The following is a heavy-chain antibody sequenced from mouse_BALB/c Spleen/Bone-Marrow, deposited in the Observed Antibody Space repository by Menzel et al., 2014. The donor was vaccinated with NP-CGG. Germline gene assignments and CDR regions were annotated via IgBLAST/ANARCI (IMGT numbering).Heavy chain of an antibody. CDR2: ISGGGSYT. Sequence: DVKLVESGGGLVKPGGSLKLSCAASGFTFSSYGMSWVRQTPEKRLEWVATISGGGSYTYYPDSVKGRFTISRDNAKNNLCLQMSSLRSEDTALYYCARQAGGSGYFDYWGQGTTLTVSS. V-gene: IGHV5-9-2*01. J-gene: IGHJ2*01. CDR3: ARQAGGSGYFDY. D-gene: IGHD1-1*01. CDR1: GFTFSSYG.